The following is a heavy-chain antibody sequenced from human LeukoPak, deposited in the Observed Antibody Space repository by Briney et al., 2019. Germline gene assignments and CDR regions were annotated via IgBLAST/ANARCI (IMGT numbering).Heavy chain of an antibody. CDR2: IKSKTDGGTT. V-gene: IGHV3-15*01. CDR1: GFTFSNAW. Sequence: PGGSLRLSCAASGFTFSNAWMSWVRQAPGKGLEWVGRIKSKTDGGTTDYAAPVKGRFTISRDGSKNTLYLQMNSLKTEDTAVYYRTTLPGGYYYYYGMDVWGQGTTVTVSS. D-gene: IGHD3-16*01. CDR3: TTLPGGYYYYYGMDV. J-gene: IGHJ6*02.